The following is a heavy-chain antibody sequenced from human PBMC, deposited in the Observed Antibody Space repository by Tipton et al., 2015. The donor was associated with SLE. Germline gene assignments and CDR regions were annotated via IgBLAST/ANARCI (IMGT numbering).Heavy chain of an antibody. J-gene: IGHJ3*02. D-gene: IGHD1-26*01. Sequence: TLSLTCTVSGGSISSGSYYWRWIRQPAGKGREWIGHIYTSGSTNYNPSLKSRVTISVDTSKNQFPLKLSSVTAADTAVYDCARGELDDAFDIWGQGTMVTVSS. CDR1: GGSISSGSYY. CDR3: ARGELDDAFDI. V-gene: IGHV4-61*09. CDR2: IYTSGST.